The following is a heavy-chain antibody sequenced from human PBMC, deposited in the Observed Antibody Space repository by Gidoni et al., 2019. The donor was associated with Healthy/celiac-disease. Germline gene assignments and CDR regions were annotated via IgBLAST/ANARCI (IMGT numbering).Heavy chain of an antibody. V-gene: IGHV4-4*08. CDR2: IYPSGST. Sequence: QAQLQESGPGLVNPSETLSLTCSGSGGSFSGYYWSWIRQHPGKGLEWIGYIYPSGSTNYQPSLRSRVTIFVDMSKNQFTLKLRSVTAADTAVYYCARGVDTFDIWGQGTMVTVSS. J-gene: IGHJ3*02. CDR1: GGSFSGYY. CDR3: ARGVDTFDI.